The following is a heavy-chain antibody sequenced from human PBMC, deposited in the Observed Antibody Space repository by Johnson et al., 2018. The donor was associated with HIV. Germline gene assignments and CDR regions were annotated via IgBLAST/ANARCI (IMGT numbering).Heavy chain of an antibody. V-gene: IGHV3-74*01. CDR1: GFTFSNYW. D-gene: IGHD3-10*01. J-gene: IGHJ3*02. Sequence: VQLVESGGGLVQPGGSLRLSCAASGFTFSNYWMHWVRQVPGKGLVWVSRINNDGSSTSYADSVKGRFTISRDNAKNSLYLQMNSLRPEDTALYYCAKDLLESHLGGSASDIWGQGTMVTVSS. CDR2: INNDGSST. CDR3: AKDLLESHLGGSASDI.